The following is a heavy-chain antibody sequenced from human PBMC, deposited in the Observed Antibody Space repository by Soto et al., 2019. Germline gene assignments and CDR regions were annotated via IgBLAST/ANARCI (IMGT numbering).Heavy chain of an antibody. J-gene: IGHJ4*02. CDR2: IRNKANNYAT. CDR3: AKDSIGYSSSWSDY. D-gene: IGHD6-13*01. CDR1: GFTFSGSA. V-gene: IGHV3-73*01. Sequence: PSETLSLSCSASGFTFSGSAMHWVRQASGKGLEWVGRIRNKANNYATAYGASVKGRFTISRDDSKNTAYLQMNSLETEDTAVYYCAKDSIGYSSSWSDYWGQGTLVTVSS.